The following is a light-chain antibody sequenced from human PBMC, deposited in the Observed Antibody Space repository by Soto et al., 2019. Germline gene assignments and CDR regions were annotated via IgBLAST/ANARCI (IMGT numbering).Light chain of an antibody. V-gene: IGLV1-40*01. CDR1: SSNIGAGYD. CDR2: GNS. CDR3: QSYDSSLSAV. Sequence: QSVLTQPPSVSEAPGQRVTSSCTGSSSNIGAGYDVHWYQQLPGTAPKLLIYGNSNRPSGVPDRFSGSKSGTSASLAITGLQAEDEADYYCQSYDSSLSAVFGGGTNLTVL. J-gene: IGLJ2*01.